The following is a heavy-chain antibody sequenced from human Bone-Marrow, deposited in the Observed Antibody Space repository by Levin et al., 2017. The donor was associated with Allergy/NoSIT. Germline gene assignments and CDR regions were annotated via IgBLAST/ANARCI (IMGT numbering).Heavy chain of an antibody. CDR1: GFTFSSYG. D-gene: IGHD5-18*01. Sequence: GESLKISCAASGFTFSSYGMHWVRQAPGKGLEWVAVIWYDGSNKYYADSVKGRFTISRDNSKNTLYLQMNSLRAEDTAVYYCARTRGYSYGTHYYYYGMDVWGQGTTVTVSS. J-gene: IGHJ6*02. CDR2: IWYDGSNK. V-gene: IGHV3-33*01. CDR3: ARTRGYSYGTHYYYYGMDV.